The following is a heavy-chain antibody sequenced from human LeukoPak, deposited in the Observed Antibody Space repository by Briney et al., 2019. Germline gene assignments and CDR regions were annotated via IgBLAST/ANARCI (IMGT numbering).Heavy chain of an antibody. CDR1: GFTFSSYA. V-gene: IGHV3-11*01. Sequence: GGSLRLSCAASGFTFSSYAMSWIRQAPGKGLEWVSYISSSGSTIYYADSVKGRFTIFRDNAKNSLYLQMNSLRAEDTAVYYCARDTGSWGYYYGSSGYVDYWGQGTLVTVSS. CDR2: ISSSGSTI. J-gene: IGHJ4*02. CDR3: ARDTGSWGYYYGSSGYVDY. D-gene: IGHD3-22*01.